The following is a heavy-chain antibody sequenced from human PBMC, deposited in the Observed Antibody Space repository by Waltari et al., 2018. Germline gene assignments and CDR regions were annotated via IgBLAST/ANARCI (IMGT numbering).Heavy chain of an antibody. CDR2: MDPNNNYP. D-gene: IGHD1-26*01. V-gene: IGHV1-2*06. Sequence: QVQLVQSGAAVRKPGASVQVSCKTSGYTFTDPYTHWVRQAPGHGLEWMGRMDPNNNYPIYEQKFQGRVTMTRDTSITTAYMELSSLTSDDTALYYCVTQRPWEDYWGQGTRVTVSP. J-gene: IGHJ4*02. CDR3: VTQRPWEDY. CDR1: GYTFTDPY.